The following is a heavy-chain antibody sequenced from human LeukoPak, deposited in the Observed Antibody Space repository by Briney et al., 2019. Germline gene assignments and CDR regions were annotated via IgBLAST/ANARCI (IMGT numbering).Heavy chain of an antibody. V-gene: IGHV4-38-2*01. Sequence: SETLSLTCAVSGYSISSGYYWGWIRQPPGKGLEWIGSIYHSGSTYYNPSLKSRVTISVDTSKNQFSLKLSSVTAADTAVYYCATRQPLGPAAIGSSFDYWGQGTLVTVSS. D-gene: IGHD2-2*01. J-gene: IGHJ4*02. CDR1: GYSISSGYY. CDR2: IYHSGST. CDR3: ATRQPLGPAAIGSSFDY.